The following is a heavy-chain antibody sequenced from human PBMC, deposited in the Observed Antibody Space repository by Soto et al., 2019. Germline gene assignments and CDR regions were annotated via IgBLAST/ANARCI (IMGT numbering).Heavy chain of an antibody. J-gene: IGHJ4*02. Sequence: GGSLRLSCAASGFTFSSYSMNWVRQAPGKGLEWVSYISSSSSTIYYADSVKGRFTISRDNAKNSLYLQMNSLRDEDTAVYYCASLFPYYYGSGSYHYWGQGTLVTVSS. V-gene: IGHV3-48*02. CDR3: ASLFPYYYGSGSYHY. CDR1: GFTFSSYS. CDR2: ISSSSSTI. D-gene: IGHD3-10*01.